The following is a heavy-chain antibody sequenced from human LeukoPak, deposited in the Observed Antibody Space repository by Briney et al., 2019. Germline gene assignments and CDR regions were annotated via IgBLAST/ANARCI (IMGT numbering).Heavy chain of an antibody. V-gene: IGHV3-48*03. J-gene: IGHJ3*01. CDR2: IYNSCTVV. Sequence: GESLRLSCAASGFTFSSFGLNWVRQAPGKGLEWVSYIYNSCTVVQQEASVRGRFTFSRDNAKNSLYPQINSLRAEDTAVYYCARDLVSGAYAFDVWGQGTMVTVSS. D-gene: IGHD4-17*01. CDR1: GFTFSSFG. CDR3: ARDLVSGAYAFDV.